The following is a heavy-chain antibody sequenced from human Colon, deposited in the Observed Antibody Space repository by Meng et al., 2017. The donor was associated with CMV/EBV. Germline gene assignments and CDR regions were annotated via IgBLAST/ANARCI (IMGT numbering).Heavy chain of an antibody. D-gene: IGHD1-26*01. Sequence: QVQLVQPGAAVKKPGASVKVSCRASGYTFTNYGISWVRQDPGQGLEWMGWISAYTGDTYYAQKFQGRVTMTTDTSTSTAYMELRSLRSDDTAVYYCVRESQSGSYIYLQHWGQGTLVTVSS. V-gene: IGHV1-18*01. CDR1: GYTFTNYG. CDR3: VRESQSGSYIYLQH. CDR2: ISAYTGDT. J-gene: IGHJ1*01.